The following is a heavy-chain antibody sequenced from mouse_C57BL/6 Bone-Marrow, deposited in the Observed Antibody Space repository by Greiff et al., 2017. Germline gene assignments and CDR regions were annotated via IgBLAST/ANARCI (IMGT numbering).Heavy chain of an antibody. Sequence: VQWVESGPGLVAPSQSLSITCTVSGFSLTSYGVEWVRQPPGKGLEWLGVIWGGGSTNYNSALMSRLSISKDNSKSQVFLKMNSLRTDDTAMYYCRVYYSNPLAYWGQGTLVTVSA. D-gene: IGHD2-5*01. V-gene: IGHV2-9*01. CDR1: GFSLTSYG. J-gene: IGHJ3*01. CDR2: IWGGGST. CDR3: RVYYSNPLAY.